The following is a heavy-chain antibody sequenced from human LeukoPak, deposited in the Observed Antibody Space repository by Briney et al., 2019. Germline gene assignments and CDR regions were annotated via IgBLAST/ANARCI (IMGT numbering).Heavy chain of an antibody. J-gene: IGHJ3*02. CDR1: GYSFTSYW. D-gene: IGHD4/OR15-4a*01. CDR3: AFGARVDAFDI. V-gene: IGHV5-51*01. Sequence: GESLKISCKGSGYSFTSYWICWVRQMPGKSLEWIWILSPGDSDTRHSPPFQGQVNISADHSISTAYLQWSSLKSSYTAMYYFAFGARVDAFDICGQGTMVTVSS. CDR2: LSPGDSDT.